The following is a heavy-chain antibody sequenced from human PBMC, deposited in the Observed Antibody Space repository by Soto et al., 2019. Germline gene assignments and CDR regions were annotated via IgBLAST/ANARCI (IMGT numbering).Heavy chain of an antibody. CDR2: IYYSGST. CDR3: ARTVLGYCTNGVCPHYYHYMDV. D-gene: IGHD2-8*01. J-gene: IGHJ6*03. CDR1: GGSISSGSYY. V-gene: IGHV4-39*01. Sequence: PSETLSLTCTVSGGSISSGSYYWGWIRQPPGKGLEWIGSIYYSGSTYYNPSLKSRVTISVDTSKNQFSLKLSSVTAADTAVYYCARTVLGYCTNGVCPHYYHYMDVWGKGTTVTVSS.